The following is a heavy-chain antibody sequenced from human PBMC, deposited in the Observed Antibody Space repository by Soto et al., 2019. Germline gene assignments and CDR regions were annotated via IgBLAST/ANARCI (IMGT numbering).Heavy chain of an antibody. J-gene: IGHJ3*02. CDR2: INAGNGNT. D-gene: IGHD2-15*01. V-gene: IGHV1-3*01. CDR3: ASGARYCSGGSRYYVDAFDI. CDR1: GYTFTSYA. Sequence: ASVKVSCKASGYTFTSYAMHWVRQAPGQRLEWMGWINAGNGNTKYSQKFQGRVTITRDTSASTAYMELSSLRSEDTAVYYCASGARYCSGGSRYYVDAFDIWGQGTMVTVSS.